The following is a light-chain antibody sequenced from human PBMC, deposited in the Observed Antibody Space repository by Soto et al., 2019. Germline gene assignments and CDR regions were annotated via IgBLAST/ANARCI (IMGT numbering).Light chain of an antibody. Sequence: DIQMTQSPSSLSASVGDRVTITCRASQGISNYLAWYQQKPGKVPKLLIYAASTLQSGVPSRFSGSGSGTDFTLTISSLQPEDVATYYCPKYNSAPPFTVGPGTKVDIK. J-gene: IGKJ3*01. CDR3: PKYNSAPPFT. V-gene: IGKV1-27*01. CDR2: AAS. CDR1: QGISNY.